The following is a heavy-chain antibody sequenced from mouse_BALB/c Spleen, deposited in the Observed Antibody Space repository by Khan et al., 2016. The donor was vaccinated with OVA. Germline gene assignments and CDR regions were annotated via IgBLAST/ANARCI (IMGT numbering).Heavy chain of an antibody. CDR2: IISDSFTL. J-gene: IGHJ3*01. CDR1: GFTFGSFG. CDR3: ERANWAWFAY. Sequence: EVELVESGGGLVQPGGSRKLSCTASGFTFGSFGMHWVRQAPEKGLEWVAYIISDSFTLNYADTVKGRFTISRDNPRNTLFLQMTSVRSEDTYMYNSERANWAWFAYWGQGTLVTVSA. D-gene: IGHD4-1*01. V-gene: IGHV5-17*02.